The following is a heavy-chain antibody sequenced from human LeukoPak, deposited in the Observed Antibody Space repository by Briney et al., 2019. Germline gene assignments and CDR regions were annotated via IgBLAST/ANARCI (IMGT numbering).Heavy chain of an antibody. CDR1: GFTFSSYA. CDR3: ARGSWYSSSWYISSWFDP. D-gene: IGHD6-13*01. J-gene: IGHJ5*02. Sequence: GRSLRLSCATSGFTFSSYAMHCVRQAPGKGLEWGAAISYDASNKYYADSVKGRFTSSRDNSTNTLYLEMNSQRAEDTAVHYRARGSWYSSSWYISSWFDPWGQGTLVTVST. V-gene: IGHV3-30*04. CDR2: ISYDASNK.